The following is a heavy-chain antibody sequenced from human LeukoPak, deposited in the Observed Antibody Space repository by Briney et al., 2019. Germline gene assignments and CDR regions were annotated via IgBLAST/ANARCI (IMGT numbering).Heavy chain of an antibody. D-gene: IGHD4-17*01. V-gene: IGHV3-33*06. CDR3: AKVDLPTTVTAGAFDI. Sequence: PGRSLRLSCAASGFTFSSYGMHWVRQAPGKGLEWVAVIWYDGSNKYYADSVKGRFTISRDNSKNTLYLQMNSLRAEDTAVYYCAKVDLPTTVTAGAFDIWGQGTMVTVSS. CDR1: GFTFSSYG. J-gene: IGHJ3*02. CDR2: IWYDGSNK.